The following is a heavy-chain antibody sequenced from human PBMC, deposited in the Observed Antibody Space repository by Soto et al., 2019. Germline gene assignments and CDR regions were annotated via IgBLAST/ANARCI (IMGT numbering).Heavy chain of an antibody. D-gene: IGHD3-22*01. CDR2: IYYSGST. Sequence: QVQLQESGPGLVKPSQTLSLTCTVSVASISSGGYYWSWIRQHPGGGLEWIGYIYYSGSTAYNPSLKRHVTISLDTSKNQFTLKLSSVTDTDTAVYYCARESKYNTSGYPPWFAPWGQGTLVTVSS. V-gene: IGHV4-31*01. CDR3: ARESKYNTSGYPPWFAP. CDR1: VASISSGGYY. J-gene: IGHJ5*02.